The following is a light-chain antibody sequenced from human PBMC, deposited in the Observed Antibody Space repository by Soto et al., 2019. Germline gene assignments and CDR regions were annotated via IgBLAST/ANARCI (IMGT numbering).Light chain of an antibody. CDR3: QFYSSSLIT. Sequence: IVLTQSPATLSLSPGETDTLSCKASEPIKTFYFGWYQHKPGQSPSLLINGVYTRATGIPDRFSGSGSGTDFTLTSSRLKPEDFAIYYCQFYSSSLITFCQGTRLDIK. J-gene: IGKJ5*01. CDR1: EPIKTFY. V-gene: IGKV3-20*01. CDR2: GVY.